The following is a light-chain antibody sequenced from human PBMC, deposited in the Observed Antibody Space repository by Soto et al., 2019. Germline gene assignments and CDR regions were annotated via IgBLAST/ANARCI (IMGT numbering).Light chain of an antibody. Sequence: DIQMTQSPPSLYASVGDRVTITCRASETIIRYLNWYQQQPGTRPKILIYAASRLQSGVTSRFSGSGSGTDFSLTISSLQPEDYATYYCQQSYSTPLTFGGGTKVDI. CDR3: QQSYSTPLT. CDR2: AAS. J-gene: IGKJ4*01. CDR1: ETIIRY. V-gene: IGKV1-39*01.